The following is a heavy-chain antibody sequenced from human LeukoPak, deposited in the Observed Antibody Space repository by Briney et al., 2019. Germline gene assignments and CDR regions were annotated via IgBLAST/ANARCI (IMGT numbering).Heavy chain of an antibody. Sequence: PSETLSLTCTVSGGSISSGDYYWSWVRQPPGKGLEWIGEIYHSGSTNYNPSLKSRVTISVDKSKNQFSLKLSSVTAADTAVYYCARSPQTGYYTRGYYYGMDVWGQGTTVTVSS. D-gene: IGHD3/OR15-3a*01. CDR2: IYHSGST. CDR1: GGSISSGDYY. J-gene: IGHJ6*02. V-gene: IGHV4-4*02. CDR3: ARSPQTGYYTRGYYYGMDV.